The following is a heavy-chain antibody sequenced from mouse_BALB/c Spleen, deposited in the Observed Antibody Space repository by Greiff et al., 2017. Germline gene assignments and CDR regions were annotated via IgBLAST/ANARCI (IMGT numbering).Heavy chain of an antibody. J-gene: IGHJ3*01. Sequence: QVQLQQSGPQLVRPGASVKISCKASGYSFTSYWMHWVKQRPGQGLEWIGMIDPSDSETRLNQKLKDKATLTVDKSSSTAYMQLSSPTSEDSAVYYCARSYGNYVAYWGQGTLVTVSA. CDR2: IDPSDSET. V-gene: IGHV1S127*01. CDR1: GYSFTSYW. D-gene: IGHD2-10*02. CDR3: ARSYGNYVAY.